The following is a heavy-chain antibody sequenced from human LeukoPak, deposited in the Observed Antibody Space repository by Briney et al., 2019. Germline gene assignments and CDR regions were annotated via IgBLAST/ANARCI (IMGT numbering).Heavy chain of an antibody. CDR3: ARVGGIAARRSGYFQH. Sequence: ASVTVSCTASGYTFTSYDINWVRQATGQGLEWMGWMNPNSGNTGYAQKFQGRVTMTRNTSISTAYMELSSLRSEDTAVYYCARVGGIAARRSGYFQHWGQGTLVTVSS. CDR1: GYTFTSYD. J-gene: IGHJ1*01. CDR2: MNPNSGNT. V-gene: IGHV1-8*01. D-gene: IGHD6-6*01.